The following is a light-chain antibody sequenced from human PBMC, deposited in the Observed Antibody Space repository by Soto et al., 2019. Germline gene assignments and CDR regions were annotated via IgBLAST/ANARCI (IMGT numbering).Light chain of an antibody. CDR1: QSISSY. CDR2: SAS. V-gene: IGKV1-39*01. Sequence: DIQMTQSPSSLSASVGDRVTITCRASQSISSYLSWFQQKPGKGPKLLIYSASTLQNGVQSRFSGGGSGTDFTLTISSLQPEDSATYYCHQTYSTPETFGQGTRVEMK. J-gene: IGKJ1*01. CDR3: HQTYSTPET.